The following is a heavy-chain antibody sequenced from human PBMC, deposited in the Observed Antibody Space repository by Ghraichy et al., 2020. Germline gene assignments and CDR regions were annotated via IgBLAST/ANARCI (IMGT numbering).Heavy chain of an antibody. CDR2: ISGRSDRA. Sequence: LSLTCAASGFTFSSYAMTWVRQAPGKGLEWVSAISGRSDRAFYADSVKGRFTISRDNSKNTLYLQIASLRADDTAIYYCAKELGDYCNGLGGNWGQGTLFTVSS. J-gene: IGHJ4*02. CDR3: AKELGDYCNGLGGN. D-gene: IGHD2/OR15-2a*01. CDR1: GFTFSSYA. V-gene: IGHV3-23*01.